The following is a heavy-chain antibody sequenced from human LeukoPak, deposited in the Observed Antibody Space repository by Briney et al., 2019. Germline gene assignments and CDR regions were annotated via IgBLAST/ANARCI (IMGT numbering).Heavy chain of an antibody. CDR2: IYYSGST. CDR3: ARDRLSCSSTSCSHYYFDS. J-gene: IGHJ4*02. V-gene: IGHV4-31*03. Sequence: PSETLSLTCTVSGGSINSGGHYWSWIRQHPGKDLEWIGYIYYSGSTYYNPSLKSRVIISVDTSKNQFSLKLSSVTAADTAVYYCARDRLSCSSTSCSHYYFDSWGQGTLVTVSS. CDR1: GGSINSGGHY. D-gene: IGHD2-2*01.